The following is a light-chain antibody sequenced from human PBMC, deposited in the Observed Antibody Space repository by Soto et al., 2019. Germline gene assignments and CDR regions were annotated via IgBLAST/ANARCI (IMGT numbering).Light chain of an antibody. CDR2: DAN. CDR1: SSDIGAYNF. V-gene: IGLV2-14*03. J-gene: IGLJ2*01. Sequence: QSVLTQPASVSGSPGQSITISCTGTSSDIGAYNFVSWYQQHPGKAPKLMLYDANIRPSGVSNRFSGSKSGNTASLTISGLQAEDEADYYCTSWTTSTTMIFVGGTKVTVL. CDR3: TSWTTSTTMI.